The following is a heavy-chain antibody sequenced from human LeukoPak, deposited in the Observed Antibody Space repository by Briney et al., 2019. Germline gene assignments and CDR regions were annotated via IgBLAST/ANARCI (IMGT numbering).Heavy chain of an antibody. D-gene: IGHD3-16*01. CDR3: AEGDELRGGAFDI. J-gene: IGHJ3*02. CDR2: IYYSGST. V-gene: IGHV4-59*08. CDR1: GGSISSYY. Sequence: PSETLSLTCTVSGGSISSYYWSWIRQPPGKGLEWIGYIYYSGSTNYNPSLKSRVTISVDTSKNQFSLKLSSVTAADTAVYYCAEGDELRGGAFDIWGQGTMVTVSS.